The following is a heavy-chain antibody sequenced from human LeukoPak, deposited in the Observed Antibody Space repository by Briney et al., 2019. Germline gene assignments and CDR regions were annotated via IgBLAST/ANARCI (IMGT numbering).Heavy chain of an antibody. J-gene: IGHJ4*02. CDR1: GYTFAGYH. D-gene: IGHD4-23*01. CDR3: ARVLTPTVVTSNFDY. Sequence: GVSVKVSCKASGYTFAGYHMYWVRQAPGQGLEWMGWINPSSGGTRYAQKYQGRVTMTRDTSISTAYMELSRLTSDDTAMYYCARVLTPTVVTSNFDYWGQGTLVTVSS. V-gene: IGHV1-2*02. CDR2: INPSSGGT.